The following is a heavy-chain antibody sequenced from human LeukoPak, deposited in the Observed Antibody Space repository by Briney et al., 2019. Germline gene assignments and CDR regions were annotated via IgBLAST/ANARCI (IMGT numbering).Heavy chain of an antibody. CDR3: ARGGIVVVVAATRWFDP. J-gene: IGHJ5*02. Sequence: SETLSLTCAVYGGSFSGYYWSWIRQAPGKGLEWIGEINHSGSTNYNPSLKSRVTISVDTSKNQFSLKLSSVTAADTAVYYCARGGIVVVVAATRWFDPWGQGTLVSVSS. D-gene: IGHD2-15*01. V-gene: IGHV4-34*01. CDR1: GGSFSGYY. CDR2: INHSGST.